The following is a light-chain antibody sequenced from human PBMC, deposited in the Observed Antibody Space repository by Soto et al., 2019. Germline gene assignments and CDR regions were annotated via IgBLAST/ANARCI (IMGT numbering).Light chain of an antibody. Sequence: QTVVTQPPSASGSPGQSVAISCTGTSSDVGAYNYVSWYQQPPGKAPKLMINDVSKRPSGVPDRFSGSKSGNTASLTVSGLQAEDEADYYCSSYAGTHIVFGTGTKVTVL. CDR3: SSYAGTHIV. CDR1: SSDVGAYNY. V-gene: IGLV2-8*01. CDR2: DVS. J-gene: IGLJ1*01.